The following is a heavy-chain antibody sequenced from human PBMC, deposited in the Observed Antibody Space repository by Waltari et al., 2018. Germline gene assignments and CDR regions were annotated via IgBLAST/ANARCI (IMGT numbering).Heavy chain of an antibody. D-gene: IGHD7-27*01. V-gene: IGHV3-7*01. Sequence: EVQLVESGGGLVQPGESLRLSCAASGFTFMNWVRQAQGKGLEWVANINQDGSEKNYVDSMKGRFTISRDNAKNSVYLQMNDVRDEDTAVYYCARGVSGALDSWGQGTLVTVSS. CDR3: ARGVSGALDS. CDR2: INQDGSEK. J-gene: IGHJ4*02. CDR1: GFTF.